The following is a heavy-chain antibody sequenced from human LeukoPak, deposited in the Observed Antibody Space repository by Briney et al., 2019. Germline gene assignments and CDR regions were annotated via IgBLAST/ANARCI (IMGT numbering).Heavy chain of an antibody. CDR1: GFTFSSYS. CDR3: ARGYCSGGSCYSSPLSGYYMDV. D-gene: IGHD2-15*01. Sequence: GGSLRLSCAASGFTFSSYSMNWVRQAPGKGLEWVSSISSSSSYIYYADSVKGRFTISRDNAKNSLYLQMNSLRAEDTAVYYCARGYCSGGSCYSSPLSGYYMDVWGKGTTVTVSS. J-gene: IGHJ6*03. V-gene: IGHV3-21*01. CDR2: ISSSSSYI.